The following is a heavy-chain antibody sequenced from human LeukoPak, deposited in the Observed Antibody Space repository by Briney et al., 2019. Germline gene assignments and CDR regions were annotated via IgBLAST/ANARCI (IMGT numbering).Heavy chain of an antibody. CDR3: ARVFDL. CDR2: VYSGGST. CDR1: GFTVSSNY. J-gene: IGHJ2*01. V-gene: IGHV3-66*01. Sequence: GGSLRLSCAASGFTVSSNYMSWVRQAPGKGLEWVSVVYSGGSTYYADSVKGRFTTSRDNSKNTLYLQMNSVRAEDTAVYYCARVFDLWGRGTLVTVSS.